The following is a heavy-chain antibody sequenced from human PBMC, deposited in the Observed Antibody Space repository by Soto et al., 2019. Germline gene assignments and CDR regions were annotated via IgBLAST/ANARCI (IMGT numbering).Heavy chain of an antibody. V-gene: IGHV3-23*01. J-gene: IGHJ4*02. CDR1: GFTFSSYA. Sequence: GGSLRLSCAASGFTFSSYAMSWVRQGPGKGLEWVSAISGSGGSTYYADSVKGRFTISRDNSKNTLYLQMNSLRAEDTAVYYCAKDTPSGEQLPPLYYFDYWGQGTLVTVSS. D-gene: IGHD6-6*01. CDR3: AKDTPSGEQLPPLYYFDY. CDR2: ISGSGGST.